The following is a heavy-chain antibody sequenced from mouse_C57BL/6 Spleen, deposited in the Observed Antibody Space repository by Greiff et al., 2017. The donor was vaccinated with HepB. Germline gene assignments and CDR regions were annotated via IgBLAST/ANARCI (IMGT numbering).Heavy chain of an antibody. J-gene: IGHJ3*01. V-gene: IGHV1-66*01. Sequence: VQLQQSGPELVKPGASVKISCKASGYSFTSYYIHWVKQRPGQGLEWIGWIYPGSGNTKYNEKFKGKATLTADTASSTAYMQLSSPTSEDSAVYYCTAGSSQFAYWGQGTLVTVSA. CDR2: IYPGSGNT. CDR3: TAGSSQFAY. CDR1: GYSFTSYY. D-gene: IGHD1-1*01.